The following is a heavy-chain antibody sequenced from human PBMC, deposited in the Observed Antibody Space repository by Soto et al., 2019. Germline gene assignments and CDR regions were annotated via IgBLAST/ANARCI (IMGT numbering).Heavy chain of an antibody. J-gene: IGHJ6*02. Sequence: EVQLLESGGGLVQPGGSLRLSCAASGFTFSSYAMSWVRQAPGKGLEWVSAISGSGGSTYYADSVKGRFTISRDNSKNTLYLQMNSLRAEDTAVYYCAKATTSRAGIVVVGAATMDVWGQGTTVTVSS. CDR1: GFTFSSYA. CDR3: AKATTSRAGIVVVGAATMDV. V-gene: IGHV3-23*01. D-gene: IGHD2-15*01. CDR2: ISGSGGST.